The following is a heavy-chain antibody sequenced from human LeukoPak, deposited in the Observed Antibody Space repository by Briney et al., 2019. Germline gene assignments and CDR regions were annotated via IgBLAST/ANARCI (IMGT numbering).Heavy chain of an antibody. J-gene: IGHJ4*02. CDR2: INPNSGGT. Sequence: ASVKVSCKASGYTFTGYYMHWVRQAPGQGLGWMGWINPNSGGTNYAQKFQGRVTMTRDKSISTAYMELSRLRSDDTAVYYCASLNYYDSSGYRGDYWGQGTLVTVSS. CDR1: GYTFTGYY. D-gene: IGHD3-22*01. V-gene: IGHV1-2*02. CDR3: ASLNYYDSSGYRGDY.